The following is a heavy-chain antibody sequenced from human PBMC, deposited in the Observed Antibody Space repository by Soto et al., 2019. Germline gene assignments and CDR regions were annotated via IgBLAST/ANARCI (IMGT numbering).Heavy chain of an antibody. D-gene: IGHD1-26*01. CDR3: ARGGGSYARGFDH. V-gene: IGHV4-34*01. CDR2: INHDGGA. J-gene: IGHJ4*02. CDR1: GGSFSGYY. Sequence: QVQLQQWGAGLLKPSETLSLTCAVYGGSFSGYYWSWIRQPPGKGLEWVAEINHDGGANYNPSLKSRVTISVDASKNQISVKLTSVTAADTATDYCARGGGSYARGFDHWGQGSLVTVSS.